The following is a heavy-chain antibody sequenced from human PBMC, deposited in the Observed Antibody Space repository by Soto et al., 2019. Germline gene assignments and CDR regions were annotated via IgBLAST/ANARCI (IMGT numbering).Heavy chain of an antibody. J-gene: IGHJ4*02. V-gene: IGHV3-11*05. Sequence: SGGSLRLSCAASGFTFSDYYMSWIRQAPGKGLEWVSYISSSSSYTNYADSVKGRFTISRDNAKNSLYLQMNSLRAEDTAVYYCARDWEDSQQLVLGYWGQGTLVTVSS. CDR3: ARDWEDSQQLVLGY. D-gene: IGHD6-13*01. CDR1: GFTFSDYY. CDR2: ISSSSSYT.